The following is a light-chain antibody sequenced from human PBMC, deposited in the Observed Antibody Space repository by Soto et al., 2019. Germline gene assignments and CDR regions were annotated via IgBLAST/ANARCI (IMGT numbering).Light chain of an antibody. V-gene: IGLV2-14*01. CDR3: SSYTSRSTLDYV. J-gene: IGLJ1*01. CDR2: EVS. CDR1: SSYVGGYNY. Sequence: QSVLTQPASVSGSPGQSITISCTGTSSYVGGYNYVSWYQQHPGKAPKLMIYEVSNRPSGVSNRFSGSKSGNTATLTISGLQAEDEADYYCSSYTSRSTLDYVFGSGTKLTVL.